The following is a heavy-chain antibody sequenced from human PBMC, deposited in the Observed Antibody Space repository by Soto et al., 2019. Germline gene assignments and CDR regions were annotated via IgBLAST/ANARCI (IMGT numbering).Heavy chain of an antibody. CDR3: ARAGGDIVVVPAAMYDY. CDR1: GGSLSSGDYY. CDR2: IYYSGST. D-gene: IGHD2-2*01. Sequence: SETLSLTCTVSGGSLSSGDYYWSWIRQPPGKGLEWIGYIYYSGSTYYNPSLKSRVTISVDTSKNQFSLKLSSVTAADTAVYYCARAGGDIVVVPAAMYDYWGQGTLVTVSS. J-gene: IGHJ4*02. V-gene: IGHV4-30-4*01.